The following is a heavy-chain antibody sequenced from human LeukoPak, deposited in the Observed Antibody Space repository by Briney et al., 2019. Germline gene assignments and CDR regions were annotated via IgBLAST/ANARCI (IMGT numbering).Heavy chain of an antibody. Sequence: PGESLKISCKGSGYTFTTYWIGWVRQMPGKGLEWMGIIYPGDSDTRYSPSFQGQVTISADKSITTAYLQWSSLQASDTAMYYCARVMTTLTGFDFWGQGTLVTVSS. CDR3: ARVMTTLTGFDF. D-gene: IGHD2/OR15-2a*01. J-gene: IGHJ4*02. V-gene: IGHV5-51*01. CDR2: IYPGDSDT. CDR1: GYTFTTYW.